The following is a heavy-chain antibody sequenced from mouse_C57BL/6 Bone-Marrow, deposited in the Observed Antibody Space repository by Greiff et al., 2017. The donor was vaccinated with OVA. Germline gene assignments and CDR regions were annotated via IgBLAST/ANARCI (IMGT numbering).Heavy chain of an antibody. CDR2: IRSKSNNYAT. V-gene: IGHV10-1*01. CDR3: VSNSNYDYYAMDY. CDR1: GFSFNTYA. Sequence: GGGLVQPKGSLKLSCAASGFSFNTYAMNWVRQAPGKGLEWVARIRSKSNNYATYYADSVKDRFTISRDDSESMLYLQMNNLKTEDTAMYYCVSNSNYDYYAMDYWGQGTSVTVSS. D-gene: IGHD2-5*01. J-gene: IGHJ4*01.